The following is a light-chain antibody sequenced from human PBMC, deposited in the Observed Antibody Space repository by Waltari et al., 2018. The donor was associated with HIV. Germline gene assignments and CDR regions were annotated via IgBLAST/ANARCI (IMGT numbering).Light chain of an antibody. CDR2: SDN. Sequence: QSVLTQPPSASVTPGQRVTMSCSGSSSNIGRTSVNWYQQLPGTAPKLLIYSDNQRPFGVPDRVSGSKSGTSGSLAISGLQSEDEAVYYCASWEDSLNGVVFGGGTKLTVL. J-gene: IGLJ2*01. CDR3: ASWEDSLNGVV. V-gene: IGLV1-44*01. CDR1: SSNIGRTS.